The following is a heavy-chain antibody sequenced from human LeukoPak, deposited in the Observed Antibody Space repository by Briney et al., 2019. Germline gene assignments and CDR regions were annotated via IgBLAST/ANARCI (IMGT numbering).Heavy chain of an antibody. CDR2: IRSKVNSYAT. V-gene: IGHV3-73*01. Sequence: GGSLRLSCATSGFTFSGSAMHWVRQASGKGLEWVGRIRSKVNSYATAYTASVKGRFTISRDDSKNTAYLQMNSLKTEDTAVYYCVAGGYCNSTSCSGDYWGQGTLVTVSS. CDR3: VAGGYCNSTSCSGDY. J-gene: IGHJ4*02. CDR1: GFTFSGSA. D-gene: IGHD2-2*01.